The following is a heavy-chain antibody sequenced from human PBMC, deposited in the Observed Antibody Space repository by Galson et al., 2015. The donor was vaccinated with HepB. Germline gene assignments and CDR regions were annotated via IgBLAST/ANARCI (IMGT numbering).Heavy chain of an antibody. CDR1: GFTVSSNY. V-gene: IGHV3-66*01. CDR2: IYSGTST. CDR3: ARAVQRGVIIL. D-gene: IGHD3-10*01. J-gene: IGHJ4*02. Sequence: SLRLSCAASGFTVSSNYMSWVRRAPGKGLEWVSVIYSGTSTYYADSVKGRFTISRDNSKNTLYLQMNSLRVEDTAVYYCARAVQRGVIILWGQGTLVTVSS.